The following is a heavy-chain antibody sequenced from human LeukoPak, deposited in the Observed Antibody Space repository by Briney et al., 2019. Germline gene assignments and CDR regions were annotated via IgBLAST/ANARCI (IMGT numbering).Heavy chain of an antibody. CDR2: IDSDGSNT. D-gene: IGHD5-24*01. CDR1: GFTFSNFW. Sequence: GGSLRLSCAASGFTFSNFWMHWVRQAPGKGLVWVSHIDSDGSNTNYADSVKGRFTISRDNSKNTLYLQMNSLRAEDTAVYYCAKAPRRDGPLYYFDYWGQGTLVTVSS. CDR3: AKAPRRDGPLYYFDY. V-gene: IGHV3-74*01. J-gene: IGHJ4*02.